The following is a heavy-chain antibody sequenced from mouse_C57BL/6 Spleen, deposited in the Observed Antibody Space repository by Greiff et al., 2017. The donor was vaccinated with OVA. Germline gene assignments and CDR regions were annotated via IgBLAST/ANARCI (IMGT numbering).Heavy chain of an antibody. CDR3: AREGCYDNYGDWYFEG. CDR1: GYTFTSYW. Sequence: QVQLQQPVAELVKPGASVKMSCKASGYTFTSYWIPWVKQRPGQGLEWIGDIYPGSGSTNYNEKFKSKATLTVDTSSSTAYMQLSSLTSEDSAVYYGAREGCYDNYGDWYFEGWGTVTTVTVSS. D-gene: IGHD2-1*01. V-gene: IGHV1-55*01. J-gene: IGHJ1*03. CDR2: IYPGSGST.